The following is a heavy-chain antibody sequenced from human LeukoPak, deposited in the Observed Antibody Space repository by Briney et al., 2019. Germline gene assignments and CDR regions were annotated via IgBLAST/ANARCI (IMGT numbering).Heavy chain of an antibody. CDR3: ARLASASYGPLTPFDY. Sequence: SETLSLTCTVSGGSISSYYWSWIRQPPGKGLEWIRDIYHSGSTNYNPSLKSRVTISVDTSKNQFSPRLSSVTAADTAVYYSARLASASYGPLTPFDYWGQGTLVTVSS. V-gene: IGHV4-59*08. CDR1: GGSISSYY. CDR2: IYHSGST. D-gene: IGHD5-18*01. J-gene: IGHJ4*02.